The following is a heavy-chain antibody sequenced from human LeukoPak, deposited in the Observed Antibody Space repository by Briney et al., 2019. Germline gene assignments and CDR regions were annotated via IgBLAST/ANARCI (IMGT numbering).Heavy chain of an antibody. V-gene: IGHV3-64D*06. J-gene: IGHJ4*02. CDR3: AVFTWGSDYFDY. CDR2: TSSNGGST. CDR1: GFTFSSYA. D-gene: IGHD7-27*01. Sequence: PGGSLRLSCSASGFTFSSYAMHWVRQAPGKGLEYVSATSSNGGSTYYADSVKGRFTISRDNSKNTLYLQMSSLRAEDTAVYYCAVFTWGSDYFDYWGQGTLVTVSS.